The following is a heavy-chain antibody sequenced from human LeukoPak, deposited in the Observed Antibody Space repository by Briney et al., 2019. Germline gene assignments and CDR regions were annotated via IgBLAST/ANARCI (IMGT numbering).Heavy chain of an antibody. CDR2: IYSSGTT. J-gene: IGHJ4*02. CDR1: GFNVRTKY. Sequence: GGSLRLSCAASGFNVRTKYMSWVRQAPGKGREWVSLIYSSGTTHYADSVQGRFTISRDNSKNSLYLEMNSLRAEDTAVYYCARVGGVPAAHFDSWGQGTLVTVSS. CDR3: ARVGGVPAAHFDS. D-gene: IGHD2-2*01. V-gene: IGHV3-53*01.